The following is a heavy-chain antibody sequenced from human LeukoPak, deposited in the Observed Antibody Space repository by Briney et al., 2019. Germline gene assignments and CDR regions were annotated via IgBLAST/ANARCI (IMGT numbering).Heavy chain of an antibody. D-gene: IGHD3-22*01. J-gene: IGHJ1*01. CDR3: ARDYYYERWARPDFQH. Sequence: GGSLRLSCAVSGFTFSSYSMNWVRQAPGKGLEWVSSISSSSSYIYYADSVKGRFTIPRGNAKNSLYLQMNSLRAEDTAVYYCARDYYYERWARPDFQHWGQGTLVTVSS. CDR1: GFTFSSYS. CDR2: ISSSSSYI. V-gene: IGHV3-21*01.